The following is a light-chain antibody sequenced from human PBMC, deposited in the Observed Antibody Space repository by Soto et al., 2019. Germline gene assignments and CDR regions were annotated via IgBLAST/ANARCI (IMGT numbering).Light chain of an antibody. Sequence: DIQMTQAPSSLPASVGDRFTICCQAVQIMSSYLNWYQQKPGKXPNLLIXAGXSLQSGVPSRFSGSGSGTDFTLTISSLQPEDFATYYFQQIFSTPHTVGPGTRLEI. CDR2: AGX. J-gene: IGKJ5*01. V-gene: IGKV1-39*01. CDR3: QQIFSTPHT. CDR1: QIMSSY.